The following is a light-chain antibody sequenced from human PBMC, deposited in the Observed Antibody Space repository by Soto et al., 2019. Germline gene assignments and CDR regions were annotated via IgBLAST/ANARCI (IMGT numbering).Light chain of an antibody. V-gene: IGLV1-40*01. CDR2: DDG. Sequence: QSVLTQPPSVSGAPGQRVTISCTGSSSNIGAGFHVHWYQQLPGTAPKLLIYDDGNRPSGVPDRFSGSKSGTSASLAITGLQAEDEADYYCQSFDNSLTGPYAFGTGTKLTVL. CDR3: QSFDNSLTGPYA. CDR1: SSNIGAGFH. J-gene: IGLJ1*01.